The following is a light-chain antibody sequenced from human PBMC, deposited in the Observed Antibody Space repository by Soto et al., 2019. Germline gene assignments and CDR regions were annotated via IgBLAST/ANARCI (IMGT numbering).Light chain of an antibody. CDR3: QNFGDSPIT. CDR2: GAS. V-gene: IGKV3-20*01. CDR1: QSVSSTY. Sequence: EIVLTQSPGTLSFSPGERATLSCRASQSVSSTYLAWCQQKPGQAPRLLIYGASTRATGIPDRFSGTGSGTDFTLTISRLEPEDFAVYYCQNFGDSPITCGQGTRREIK. J-gene: IGKJ5*01.